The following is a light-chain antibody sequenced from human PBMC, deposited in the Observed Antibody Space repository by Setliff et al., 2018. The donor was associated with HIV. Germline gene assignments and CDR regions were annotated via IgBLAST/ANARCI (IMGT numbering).Light chain of an antibody. J-gene: IGKJ1*01. CDR1: QRVSNNY. V-gene: IGKV3-20*01. CDR2: AAS. Sequence: IVLTQSPGTLSLSPGERATLSCRASQRVSNNYLAWYQQKPGQVPRLLVYAASSRATGIPDRFSGSGSGTNFTLAISRLEPEDFAVYCCLQYGSSVRTFGQGTKVDIK. CDR3: LQYGSSVRT.